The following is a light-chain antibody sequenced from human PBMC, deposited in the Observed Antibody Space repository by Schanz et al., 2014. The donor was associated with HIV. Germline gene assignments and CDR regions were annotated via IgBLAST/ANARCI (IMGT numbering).Light chain of an antibody. CDR1: SSNIGAGYD. CDR2: GNT. CDR3: ATWDSALREVV. V-gene: IGLV1-40*01. Sequence: QSVLTQPPSVSGAPGQRVTISCTGSSSNIGAGYDVHWYQQLPGTAPKLLIYGNTNRPSGIPDRFSGSKSGTSATLGITGLQTGDEADYYCATWDSALREVVFGGGTKVTVL. J-gene: IGLJ2*01.